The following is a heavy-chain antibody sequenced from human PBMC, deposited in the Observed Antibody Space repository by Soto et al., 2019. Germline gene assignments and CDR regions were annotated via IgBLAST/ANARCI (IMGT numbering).Heavy chain of an antibody. J-gene: IGHJ5*02. CDR3: ARGGVVPAATGFDP. CDR2: IYYSGST. Sequence: SXTHSLNCTVSGGYMRSAGYYCSWILQHPVKGPEWIGYIYYSGSTYYNPSLKSRVTISVDTSKNQFSLKLSSVTAADTAVYYCARGGVVPAATGFDPWGQGTLVTVYS. CDR1: GGYMRSAGYY. V-gene: IGHV4-31*03. D-gene: IGHD2-2*01.